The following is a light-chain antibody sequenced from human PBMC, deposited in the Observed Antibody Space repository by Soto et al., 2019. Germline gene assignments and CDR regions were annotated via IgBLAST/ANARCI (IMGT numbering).Light chain of an antibody. V-gene: IGLV1-40*01. CDR3: GTWDSSLSAWV. CDR2: GNN. CDR1: SANIGAAYN. J-gene: IGLJ3*02. Sequence: QSVLTQPPSVSGAPGQRVTISCTGSSANIGAAYNVDWYQQLPGTAPKLLIYGNNNRPSGVPARFSGSKSGTSATLGITARQTGDEADYYCGTWDSSLSAWVFGGGTKLTVL.